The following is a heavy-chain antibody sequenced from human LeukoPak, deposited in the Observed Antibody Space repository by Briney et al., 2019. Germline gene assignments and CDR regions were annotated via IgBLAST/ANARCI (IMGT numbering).Heavy chain of an antibody. CDR2: ISYDGSNR. J-gene: IGHJ6*03. CDR1: GFTFGSSG. D-gene: IGHD2-2*01. CDR3: TTDIVVVPAADYYYYMDV. Sequence: GGSLRLSCAASGFTFGSSGMHWVRQAPGKGLEWVAFISYDGSNRYYADSVKGRFTIPRDNSKNTLYLQMNSLKTEDTAVYYCTTDIVVVPAADYYYYMDVWGKGTTVTVSS. V-gene: IGHV3-30*02.